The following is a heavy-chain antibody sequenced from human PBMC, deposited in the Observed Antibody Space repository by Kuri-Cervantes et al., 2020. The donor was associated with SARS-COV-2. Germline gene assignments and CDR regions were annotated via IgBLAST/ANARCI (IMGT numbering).Heavy chain of an antibody. Sequence: SETLSLTCTVSGGSISSYYWSWIRRPPGKGLEWIGYIYYSGSTNYNPSLKSRVTISVDTSKNQFSLKLSSVTAADTAVYYCARVRIFGVPGFAFDIWGQGTMVTVSS. CDR1: GGSISSYY. CDR3: ARVRIFGVPGFAFDI. CDR2: IYYSGST. J-gene: IGHJ3*02. D-gene: IGHD3-3*01. V-gene: IGHV4-59*01.